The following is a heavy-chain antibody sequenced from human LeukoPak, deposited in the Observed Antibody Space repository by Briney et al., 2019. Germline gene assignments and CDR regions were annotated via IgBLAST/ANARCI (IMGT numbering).Heavy chain of an antibody. CDR3: ARGIAAAIDY. D-gene: IGHD6-13*01. CDR2: IRYDGSNK. V-gene: IGHV3-30*02. J-gene: IGHJ4*03. Sequence: GGSLRLSCAASGFTFSSYGMHWVRQAPGKGLEWVAFIRYDGSNKYYADSVKGQFTISRDNSKNTLYLQMNSLRAEDTAVYYCARGIAAAIDYWGQGTTVTVSS. CDR1: GFTFSSYG.